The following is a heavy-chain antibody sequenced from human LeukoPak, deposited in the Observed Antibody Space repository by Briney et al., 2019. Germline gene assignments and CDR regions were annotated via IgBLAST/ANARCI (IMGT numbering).Heavy chain of an antibody. CDR3: ARDSKQWLVRDAFDI. J-gene: IGHJ3*02. D-gene: IGHD6-19*01. CDR2: INHSGST. Sequence: PSETLSLTCAVYGGSFSGYYWSWIRQPSGKGLEWIGEINHSGSTNYNPSLKSRVTISVDTSKNQFSLKLSSVTAADTAVYYCARDSKQWLVRDAFDIWGQGTMVTVSS. CDR1: GGSFSGYY. V-gene: IGHV4-34*01.